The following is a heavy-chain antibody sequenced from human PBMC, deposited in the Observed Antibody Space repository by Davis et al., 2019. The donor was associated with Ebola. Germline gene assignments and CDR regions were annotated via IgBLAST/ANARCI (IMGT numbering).Heavy chain of an antibody. Sequence: SETLSLTCTFSGGSISSYYWSWIRQPPGKGLEWIGYIYYSGSTNYNPSLKSRVTISVDTSKNQFSLKLSSVTAADTAVYYCARVGSGSGSYPYYYGMDVWGQGTTVTVAS. D-gene: IGHD3-10*01. CDR1: GGSISSYY. CDR2: IYYSGST. CDR3: ARVGSGSGSYPYYYGMDV. J-gene: IGHJ6*02. V-gene: IGHV4-59*01.